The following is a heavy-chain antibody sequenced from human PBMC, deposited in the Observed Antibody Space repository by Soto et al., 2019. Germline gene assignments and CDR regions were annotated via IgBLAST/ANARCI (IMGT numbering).Heavy chain of an antibody. Sequence: ASVKVSCKASGYTFTSYDINWVRQAPGQRLERKGLMNPNSGNTGYAQKFQGRVTMTRNTSISTAYMELSSLRSEDTAVYYCARGDHATYYDFWSGYYVTSWFDPWGQGTLVTVSS. CDR3: ARGDHATYYDFWSGYYVTSWFDP. CDR2: MNPNSGNT. D-gene: IGHD3-3*01. V-gene: IGHV1-8*01. J-gene: IGHJ5*02. CDR1: GYTFTSYD.